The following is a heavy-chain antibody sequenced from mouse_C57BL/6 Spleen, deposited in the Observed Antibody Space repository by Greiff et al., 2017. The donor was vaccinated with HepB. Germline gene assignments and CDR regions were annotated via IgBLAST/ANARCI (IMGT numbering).Heavy chain of an antibody. D-gene: IGHD2-3*01. Sequence: QVQLQQPGAELVKPGASVKMSCKASGYTFTSYWITWVKQRPGQGLEWIGDIYPGSGSTNYNEKFKSKATLTVDTSSSTAYMQLSSLTSEDSAVYYCARSVVTTRGFDYWGQGTTLTVSS. CDR2: IYPGSGST. CDR1: GYTFTSYW. V-gene: IGHV1-55*01. J-gene: IGHJ2*01. CDR3: ARSVVTTRGFDY.